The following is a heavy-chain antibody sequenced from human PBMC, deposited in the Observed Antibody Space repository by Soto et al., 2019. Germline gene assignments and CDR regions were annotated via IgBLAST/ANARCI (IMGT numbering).Heavy chain of an antibody. D-gene: IGHD3-3*01. V-gene: IGHV1-69*13. J-gene: IGHJ5*02. CDR1: GGTFSSYA. Sequence: SVKVSCKASGGTFSSYAISWVRQAPGQGLEWMGGIIPIFGTANYAQKFQGRVTITADESTSTAYMELSSLRSADTAVYYCAKVNDFWTGHYSTNWFDPWGQGTLVTVSS. CDR3: AKVNDFWTGHYSTNWFDP. CDR2: IIPIFGTA.